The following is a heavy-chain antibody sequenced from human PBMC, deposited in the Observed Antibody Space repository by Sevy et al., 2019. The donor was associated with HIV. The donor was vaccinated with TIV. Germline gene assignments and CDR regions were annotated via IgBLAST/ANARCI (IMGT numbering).Heavy chain of an antibody. CDR2: IYYSGST. Sequence: SETLSLTCTVSGGSISSSSYYWGWIRQPPGKGLEWIGSIYYSGSTYYNPSLKSRVTISVDTSKNQFSLKLSSVTAADTAVYYCARSSIYDYVWGSYRYPYYFDYWGQGTLVTVSS. J-gene: IGHJ4*02. D-gene: IGHD3-16*02. CDR3: ARSSIYDYVWGSYRYPYYFDY. V-gene: IGHV4-39*01. CDR1: GGSISSSSYY.